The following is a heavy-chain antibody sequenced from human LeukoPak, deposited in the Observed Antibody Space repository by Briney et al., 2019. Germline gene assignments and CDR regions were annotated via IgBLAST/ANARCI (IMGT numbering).Heavy chain of an antibody. D-gene: IGHD4-17*01. CDR2: INHSGST. CDR3: ARVVYEAWREYGDPFDY. V-gene: IGHV4-34*01. CDR1: GGTFSGYY. Sequence: KPSETLSLTCAVYGGTFSGYYWSWIRQPPGKGLEWIGEINHSGSTNYNPSLKSRVTISVDTSKNQFSLKLSSVTAADTAVYYCARVVYEAWREYGDPFDYWGQGTLVTVSS. J-gene: IGHJ4*02.